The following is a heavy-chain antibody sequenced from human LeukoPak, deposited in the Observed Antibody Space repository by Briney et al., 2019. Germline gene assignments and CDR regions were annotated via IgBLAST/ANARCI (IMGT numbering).Heavy chain of an antibody. V-gene: IGHV3-21*01. CDR3: ARDLSGSYPDFDY. D-gene: IGHD3-10*01. CDR2: ISSSSYI. CDR1: GFTFSRYW. J-gene: IGHJ4*02. Sequence: GGSLRLSCAASGFTFSRYWMHWVRQAPGKGLEWVSSISSSSYIYYADSVKGRFTISRDNAKDSLYLQMNSLRAEDTAVYYCARDLSGSYPDFDYWGQGTLVTVSS.